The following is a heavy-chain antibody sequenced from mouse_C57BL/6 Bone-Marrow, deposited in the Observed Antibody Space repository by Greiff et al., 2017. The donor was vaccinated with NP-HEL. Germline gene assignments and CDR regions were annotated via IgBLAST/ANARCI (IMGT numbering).Heavy chain of an antibody. CDR3: ARSGSCYGFDY. Sequence: QVQLQQPGAELVKPGASVNMSCTASGYTFTSYWITWVRQSPGQGLEWIGDIYPGSGSTNYNEKFKSQATLTVDTSSSTVYMQLSSLTSEDAAVCYCARSGSCYGFDYWGQGTTLTVSS. V-gene: IGHV1-55*01. D-gene: IGHD3-2*02. J-gene: IGHJ2*01. CDR1: GYTFTSYW. CDR2: IYPGSGST.